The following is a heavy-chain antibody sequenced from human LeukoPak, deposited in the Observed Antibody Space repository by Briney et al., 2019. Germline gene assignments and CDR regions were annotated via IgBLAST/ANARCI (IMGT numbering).Heavy chain of an antibody. D-gene: IGHD3-3*01. J-gene: IGHJ6*02. V-gene: IGHV3-23*01. CDR3: AKAGSRITIFGVVYGMDV. Sequence: GGSLRLSCAASGFTFSSYAMSWVRQAPGKGLEWVSAISGSGGSTYYADSVKGRFTISRDNSKNTLYLRMNSLRAEDTAVYYCAKAGSRITIFGVVYGMDVWGQGTTVTVSS. CDR1: GFTFSSYA. CDR2: ISGSGGST.